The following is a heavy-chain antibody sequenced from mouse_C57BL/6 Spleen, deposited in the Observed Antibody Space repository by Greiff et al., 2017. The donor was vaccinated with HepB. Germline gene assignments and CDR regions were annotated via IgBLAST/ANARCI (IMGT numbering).Heavy chain of an antibody. CDR1: GYTFTDYY. D-gene: IGHD1-1*01. CDR3: ARGITTVVARNYFDY. J-gene: IGHJ2*01. CDR2: INPYNGGT. V-gene: IGHV1-19*01. Sequence: EVKLQESGPVLVKPGASVKMSCKASGYTFTDYYMNWVKQSNGKSLEWIGVINPYNGGTSYKQKFKGKATLTVDKSSSTAYMELNSLTSEDSAVYYCARGITTVVARNYFDYWGQGTTLTVSS.